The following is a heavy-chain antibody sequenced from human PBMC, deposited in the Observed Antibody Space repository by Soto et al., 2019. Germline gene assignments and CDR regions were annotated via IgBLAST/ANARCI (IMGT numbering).Heavy chain of an antibody. V-gene: IGHV1-2*02. J-gene: IGHJ5*01. D-gene: IGHD3-10*01. Sequence: PSVKVSCKTSGYTFTAYYMHWLRQAPGHGLEWLGWTSPRTGGAKYSHKFQGRVSMTRNTSITTAYMELTGLSTDDTAVYYCARSSGSYSKWFDSWGQGTLVTAPQ. CDR1: GYTFTAYY. CDR2: TSPRTGGA. CDR3: ARSSGSYSKWFDS.